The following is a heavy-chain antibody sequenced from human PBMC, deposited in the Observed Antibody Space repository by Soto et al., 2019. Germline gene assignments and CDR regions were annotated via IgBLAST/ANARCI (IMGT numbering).Heavy chain of an antibody. J-gene: IGHJ6*02. V-gene: IGHV3-33*01. Sequence: PGGSLRLSCAASGFTFSSYGMHWVRQAPGKGLEWVAVIWYDGSNKYYADSVKGRFTISRDNSKNTLYLQMNSLRAEDTAVYYCARGGDDFWSGPAWYYGMDVWGQGTTVTVSS. CDR3: ARGGDDFWSGPAWYYGMDV. CDR1: GFTFSSYG. CDR2: IWYDGSNK. D-gene: IGHD3-3*01.